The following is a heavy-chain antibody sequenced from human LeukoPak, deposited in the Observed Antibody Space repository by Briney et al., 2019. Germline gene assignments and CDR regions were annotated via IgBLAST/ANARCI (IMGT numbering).Heavy chain of an antibody. CDR2: INTNTGNP. CDR1: GYTFTSYA. Sequence: ASVKVSCKASGYTFTSYAMNWVRQAPGQGLEWMGWINTNTGNPTYAQGFTGRFVFSLDTSVSTAYLQISSLKAEDTAVYYCASGTSNYYDSSGYYSLQHWGQGTLVTVSS. V-gene: IGHV7-4-1*02. J-gene: IGHJ1*01. D-gene: IGHD3-22*01. CDR3: ASGTSNYYDSSGYYSLQH.